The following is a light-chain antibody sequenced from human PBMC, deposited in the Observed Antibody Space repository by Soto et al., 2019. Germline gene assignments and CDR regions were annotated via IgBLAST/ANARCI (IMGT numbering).Light chain of an antibody. V-gene: IGLV2-8*01. CDR2: EVN. CDR3: SSYAGSSHV. CDR1: SSDVGGYNY. Sequence: SALTQPPSASGSPGQSVAISCTGTSSDVGGYNYVSWYQQHPGKAPKLMIYEVNKRPSGVPDRFSGSKSGNTASLTVSGLQAEDEADYFCSSYAGSSHVFGTGTKLTVL. J-gene: IGLJ1*01.